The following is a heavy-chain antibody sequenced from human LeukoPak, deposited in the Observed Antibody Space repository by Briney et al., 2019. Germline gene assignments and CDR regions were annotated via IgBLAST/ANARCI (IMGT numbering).Heavy chain of an antibody. CDR2: IRYDGSNK. Sequence: GGSLRLSCAASGFTFSSYGMHWVRQAPGKGLEWVAFIRYDGSNKYYADSVKGRFTISRDNSKNTLYLQMNSLRAEDTAVYYCARGSHRIDYSSSAAFDPWGQGTLVTVSS. D-gene: IGHD6-6*01. CDR1: GFTFSSYG. V-gene: IGHV3-30*02. J-gene: IGHJ5*02. CDR3: ARGSHRIDYSSSAAFDP.